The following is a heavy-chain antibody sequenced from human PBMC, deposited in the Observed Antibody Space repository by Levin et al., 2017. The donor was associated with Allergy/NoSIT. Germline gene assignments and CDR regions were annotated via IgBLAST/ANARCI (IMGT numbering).Heavy chain of an antibody. CDR1: GGTFSSYA. CDR3: ARDYYDSSGYHNYYFDY. J-gene: IGHJ4*02. V-gene: IGHV1-69*01. CDR2: IIPIFGTA. Sequence: KISCKASGGTFSSYAISWVRQAPGQGLEWMGGIIPIFGTANYAQKFQGRVTITADESTSTAYMELSSLRSEDTAVYYCARDYYDSSGYHNYYFDYWGQGTLVTVSS. D-gene: IGHD3-22*01.